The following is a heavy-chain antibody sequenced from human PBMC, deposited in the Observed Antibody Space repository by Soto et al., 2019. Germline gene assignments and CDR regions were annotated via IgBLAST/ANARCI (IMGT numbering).Heavy chain of an antibody. Sequence: GGSLRLSCAASGFTFSSYAMSWVRQAPGKVREWVSAISGSGGSTYYANSVKGRFTTSRDNSKNTRYLQMNSLRAEDTAVYYCARAPVVPAAHNDYWGQGTLVTVSS. D-gene: IGHD2-2*01. CDR3: ARAPVVPAAHNDY. J-gene: IGHJ4*02. CDR2: ISGSGGST. V-gene: IGHV3-23*01. CDR1: GFTFSSYA.